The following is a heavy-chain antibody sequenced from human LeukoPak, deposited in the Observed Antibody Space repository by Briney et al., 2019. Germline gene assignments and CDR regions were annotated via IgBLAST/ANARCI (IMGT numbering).Heavy chain of an antibody. V-gene: IGHV4-59*01. J-gene: IGHJ6*03. D-gene: IGHD2-2*02. Sequence: SETLSLTCTVSGGSISSYYWSWIRQPPGKGLEWIGYIYYSGSTNYNPSLKSRVTISVDTSKNQFSLKLSSVTAADTAVYYCARIPHYYYMDVWGQGTLVTVSS. CDR2: IYYSGST. CDR3: ARIPHYYYMDV. CDR1: GGSISSYY.